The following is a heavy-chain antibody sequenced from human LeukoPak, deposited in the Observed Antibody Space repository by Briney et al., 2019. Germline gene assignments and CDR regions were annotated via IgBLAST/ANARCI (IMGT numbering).Heavy chain of an antibody. Sequence: GASVKVSCKASGYTFTSYDINWVRQATGQGLEWMGWMNPNSGNTGYAQKFQGRVTMTRNTSISTAYMELSSLRSEDTAVYYCARGSGDIVVVWFDPWGQGTLVTVSS. D-gene: IGHD2-15*01. CDR3: ARGSGDIVVVWFDP. CDR2: MNPNSGNT. V-gene: IGHV1-8*01. J-gene: IGHJ5*02. CDR1: GYTFTSYD.